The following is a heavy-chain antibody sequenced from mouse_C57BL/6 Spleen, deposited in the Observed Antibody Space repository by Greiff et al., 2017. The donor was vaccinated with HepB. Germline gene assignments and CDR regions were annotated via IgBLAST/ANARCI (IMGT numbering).Heavy chain of an antibody. D-gene: IGHD1-1*01. J-gene: IGHJ4*01. CDR2: INPSSGYT. CDR1: GYTFTSYT. V-gene: IGHV1-4*01. Sequence: VQLQQSGAELARPGASVKMSCKASGYTFTSYTMHWVKQRPGQGLEWIGYINPSSGYTKYNQKFKDKATLTADKSSSTAYMQLSSLTSADSAVYYCARGVITTVVEAAYAMDYWGQGTSVTVSS. CDR3: ARGVITTVVEAAYAMDY.